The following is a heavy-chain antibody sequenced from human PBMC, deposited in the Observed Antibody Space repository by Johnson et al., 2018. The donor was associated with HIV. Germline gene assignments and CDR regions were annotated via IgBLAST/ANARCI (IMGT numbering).Heavy chain of an antibody. CDR2: NYNGTT. CDR3: TRESTEAFDI. V-gene: IGHV3-53*01. CDR1: GFIVSNNY. J-gene: IGHJ3*02. Sequence: VQLVESGGGLIQAGGSLRLSCAASGFIVSNNYMSWVRQAPGKGLEWVSLNYNGTTFYADSVKGRFTISRDNSKNTLYLQINSLKAEDTAVYYCTRESTEAFDIWGQGTMVTVSS. D-gene: IGHD1-14*01.